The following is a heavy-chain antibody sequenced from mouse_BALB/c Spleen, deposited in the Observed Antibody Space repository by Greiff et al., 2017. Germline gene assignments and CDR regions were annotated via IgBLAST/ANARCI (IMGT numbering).Heavy chain of an antibody. V-gene: IGHV1-5*01. CDR2: IYPGNSDT. CDR3: TVEYYYAMDY. Sequence: VQLQQSGTVLARPGASVKMSCKASGYSFTSYWMHWVKQRPGQGLEWIGAIYPGNSDTSYNQKFKGKAKLTAVTSASTAYMELSSLTNEDSAVYYCTVEYYYAMDYWGQGTSVTVSS. J-gene: IGHJ4*01. CDR1: GYSFTSYW.